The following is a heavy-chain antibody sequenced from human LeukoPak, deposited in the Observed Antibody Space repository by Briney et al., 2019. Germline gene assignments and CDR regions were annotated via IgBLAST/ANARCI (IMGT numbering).Heavy chain of an antibody. Sequence: PSETLSLTCTVSGGSISSSSYYWGWIRQPPGKGLEWIGSIYYSGSTYYNPSLKSRVTISVDTSKNQFSLKLSSVTAADTAVYYCARDHQVAGTMYNWFDPWGQGTLVTVSS. V-gene: IGHV4-39*07. D-gene: IGHD6-19*01. J-gene: IGHJ5*02. CDR3: ARDHQVAGTMYNWFDP. CDR2: IYYSGST. CDR1: GGSISSSSYY.